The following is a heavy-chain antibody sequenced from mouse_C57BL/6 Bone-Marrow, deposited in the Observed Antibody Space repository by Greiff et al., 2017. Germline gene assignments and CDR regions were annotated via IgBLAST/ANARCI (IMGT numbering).Heavy chain of an antibody. CDR2: ISGGGGNT. Sequence: DVKLVESGGGLVKPGGSLKLSCAASGFTFSSYTMSWVRQTPEKRLEWVATISGGGGNTYYPDSVKGRFTISRDNAKNTLYLQMSSLRSEDTALYYCARQGYGNYDDWGTGTTVTVSS. V-gene: IGHV5-9*01. CDR1: GFTFSSYT. CDR3: ARQGYGNYDD. J-gene: IGHJ1*03. D-gene: IGHD2-10*02.